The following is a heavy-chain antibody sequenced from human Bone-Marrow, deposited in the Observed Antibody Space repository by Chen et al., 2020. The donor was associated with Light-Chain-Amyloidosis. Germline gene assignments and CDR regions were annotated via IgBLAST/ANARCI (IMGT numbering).Heavy chain of an antibody. D-gene: IGHD1-1*01. CDR1: GCTFSSYE. Sequence: EVQLVESGGGLVQPGGSLRLSCAASGCTFSSYEMNWVRQAPGKGLEWVSYISSSGSTIYYADSVKGRFTISRDNAKNSLYLQMNSLRAEDTAVYYCARVGFYNWNVHNAFDIWGQGTMVTVSS. CDR2: ISSSGSTI. CDR3: ARVGFYNWNVHNAFDI. J-gene: IGHJ3*02. V-gene: IGHV3-48*03.